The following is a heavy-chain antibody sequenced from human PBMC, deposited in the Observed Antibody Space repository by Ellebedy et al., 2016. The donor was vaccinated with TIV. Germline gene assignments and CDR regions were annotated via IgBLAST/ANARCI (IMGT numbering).Heavy chain of an antibody. Sequence: AASVKVSCKTSGYTFTNYGISWVRQAPGQGLEWRGWISTYKGHTRYAQKLQDRVTMTTDTSTSTAYMELRSLRSDDTAVYYCARDPQRNYFDDSGQSDNWFDAWGQGTRVTVSS. CDR3: ARDPQRNYFDDSGQSDNWFDA. D-gene: IGHD3-22*01. CDR1: GYTFTNYG. CDR2: ISTYKGHT. V-gene: IGHV1-18*01. J-gene: IGHJ5*02.